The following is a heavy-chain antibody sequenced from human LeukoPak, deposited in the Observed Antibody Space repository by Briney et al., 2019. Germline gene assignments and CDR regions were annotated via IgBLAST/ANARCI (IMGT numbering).Heavy chain of an antibody. CDR1: GGSISTYF. CDR2: IYTTETT. CDR3: ARDHRGARLAFDI. J-gene: IGHJ3*02. Sequence: SETLSLTCTVSGGSISTYFWSWIRQPAGKGLEWSGRIYTTETTNYNPSLKSRITMSVDTSKNQFYLKLRSVTAADTAVYYCARDHRGARLAFDIWGQGTMVTVSS. V-gene: IGHV4-4*07. D-gene: IGHD3-10*01.